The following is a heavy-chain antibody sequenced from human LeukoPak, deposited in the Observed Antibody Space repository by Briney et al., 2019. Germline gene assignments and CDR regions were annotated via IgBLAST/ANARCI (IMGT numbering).Heavy chain of an antibody. CDR2: MEEYGSYI. D-gene: IGHD5-18*01. Sequence: PGGSLRLSCVVSGFDFSGFSMSWVRQAPGKGLEWVAIMEEYGSYIFYVDSVKGRFIISRDNARNSLYLQMNSLRAEDTALYYCTRGWGNSYGYGYWGQGTLVTVSS. V-gene: IGHV3-7*03. J-gene: IGHJ4*02. CDR3: TRGWGNSYGYGY. CDR1: GFDFSGFS.